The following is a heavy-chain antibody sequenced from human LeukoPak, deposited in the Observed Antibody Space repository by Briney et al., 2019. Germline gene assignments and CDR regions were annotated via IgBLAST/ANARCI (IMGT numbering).Heavy chain of an antibody. CDR1: GYRFTNYW. Sequence: GESLKISCKGSGYRFTNYWIGWVCQMPGKGLEWMGLIYPGDSDTRHSPSFQGQVTISADKSISTAYVQWSSLKASDTAMYYCAIGGDSSTSCYRCFDYWGQGTLVTVSS. V-gene: IGHV5-51*01. J-gene: IGHJ4*02. D-gene: IGHD2-2*02. CDR2: IYPGDSDT. CDR3: AIGGDSSTSCYRCFDY.